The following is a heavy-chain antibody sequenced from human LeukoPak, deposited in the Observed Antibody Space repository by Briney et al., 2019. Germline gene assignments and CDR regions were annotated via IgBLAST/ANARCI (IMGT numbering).Heavy chain of an antibody. CDR2: ISYDGSNK. CDR1: GFTFSSYG. J-gene: IGHJ4*02. CDR3: AKDLRPGYYYDSSGYPGY. D-gene: IGHD3-22*01. Sequence: GGSLRLSCAASGFTFSSYGMPWVRQAPGKGLKWVAVISYDGSNKYYADSVKGRFTISRDNSKNTLYLQMNSLRAEDTAVYYCAKDLRPGYYYDSSGYPGYWGQGTLVTVSS. V-gene: IGHV3-30*18.